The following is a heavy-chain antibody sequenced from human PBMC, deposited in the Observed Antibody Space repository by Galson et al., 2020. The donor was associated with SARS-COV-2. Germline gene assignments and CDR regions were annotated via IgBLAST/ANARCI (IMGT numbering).Heavy chain of an antibody. J-gene: IGHJ6*03. CDR1: GASMKSYY. CDR3: ARAESVSLGGVIGKRNYYYNMDV. V-gene: IGHV4-59*01. Sequence: SETLSLTCAVSGASMKSYYWNWMRQPPGKGLEWIGSMSYSGNTNYNSSLRSRVTMSVDASNNQCSLKLNSVTAADTAVYYCARAESVSLGGVIGKRNYYYNMDVWGKGATVIFSS. CDR2: MSYSGNT. D-gene: IGHD3-16*02.